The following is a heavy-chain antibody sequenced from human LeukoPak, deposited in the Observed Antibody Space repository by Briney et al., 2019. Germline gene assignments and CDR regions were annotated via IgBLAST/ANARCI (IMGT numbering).Heavy chain of an antibody. CDR2: IYQSGST. D-gene: IGHD6-13*01. CDR1: GGSISSGGYY. CDR3: AKRVAAAGIFDY. Sequence: SQTLSLTCTVSGGSISSGGYYWSWIRQPPGKGLEWSGYIYQSGSTYYTPSLESRVTISVDRSKNQFSLRLSSVTAADTAVYYCAKRVAAAGIFDYWGQGTLVTISS. J-gene: IGHJ4*02. V-gene: IGHV4-30-2*01.